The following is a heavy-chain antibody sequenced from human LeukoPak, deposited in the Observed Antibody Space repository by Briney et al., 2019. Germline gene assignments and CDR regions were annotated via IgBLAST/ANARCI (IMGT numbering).Heavy chain of an antibody. CDR3: ARVVAALTGHWFDP. CDR1: GYSFTSYW. V-gene: IGHV1-18*04. CDR2: ISAYNGNT. Sequence: GESLKISCKGSGYSFTSYWIGWVRQAPGQGLEWMGWISAYNGNTNYAQKLQGRVTMTTDTSTSTAYMELRSLRSDDTAVYYCARVVAALTGHWFDPWGQGTLVTVSS. D-gene: IGHD6-6*01. J-gene: IGHJ5*02.